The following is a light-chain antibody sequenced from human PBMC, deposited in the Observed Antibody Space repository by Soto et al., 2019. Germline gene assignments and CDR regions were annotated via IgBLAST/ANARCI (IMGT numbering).Light chain of an antibody. CDR1: QSVSSSY. V-gene: IGKV3-20*01. CDR2: GAS. CDR3: QQYGSSPYT. Sequence: EIVLTQSPGTLSLSTGERATLSCRASQSVSSSYLAWYQQKPGQAPRLLIYGASSRATGIPDRFSGSGSGTDVTLTISRLEPEDFAVYYCQQYGSSPYTFGQGTKLEIK. J-gene: IGKJ2*01.